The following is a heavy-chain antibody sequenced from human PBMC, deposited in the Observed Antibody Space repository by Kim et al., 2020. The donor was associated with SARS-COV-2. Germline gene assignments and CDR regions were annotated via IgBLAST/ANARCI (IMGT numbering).Heavy chain of an antibody. CDR3: ARVDDSSGYQIDAFDI. CDR2: IYYSGST. D-gene: IGHD3-22*01. Sequence: SETLSLTCTVSGGSISSGDYYWSWIRQPPGKGLEWIGYIYYSGSTYYNPSLKSRVTISVDTSKNQFSLKLSSVTAADTAVYYCARVDDSSGYQIDAFDIWGQGTMVTVSS. V-gene: IGHV4-30-4*01. CDR1: GGSISSGDYY. J-gene: IGHJ3*02.